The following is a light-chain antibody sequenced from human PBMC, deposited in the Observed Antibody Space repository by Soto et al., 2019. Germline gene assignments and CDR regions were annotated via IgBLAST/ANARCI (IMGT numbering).Light chain of an antibody. CDR1: SNDVGGYDY. V-gene: IGLV2-14*01. CDR3: ATYTVTCTLI. J-gene: IGLJ2*01. CDR2: EVT. Sequence: QSALTQPASVSGSPGLSITISCTGTSNDVGGYDYVSWYRQYPDRAPRLLIYEVTNRPSGISDRFSGSRSGNTASLTISGLQADDEADYYCATYTVTCTLIFGGGTKVTVL.